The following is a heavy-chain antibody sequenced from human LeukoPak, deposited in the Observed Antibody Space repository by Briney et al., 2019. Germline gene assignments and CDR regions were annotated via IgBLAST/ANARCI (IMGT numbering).Heavy chain of an antibody. CDR2: IYSGGST. CDR3: VRGFQGYFDY. Sequence: GGSLRLSCAASGFTVSSNYMSWVRQAPGKGLEWVSVIYSGGSTYYADSVKGRFTISRDNAKNSLYLQLNSLRAEDTAVYYCVRGFQGYFDYWGQGTLVTVSS. V-gene: IGHV3-66*01. J-gene: IGHJ4*02. CDR1: GFTVSSNY.